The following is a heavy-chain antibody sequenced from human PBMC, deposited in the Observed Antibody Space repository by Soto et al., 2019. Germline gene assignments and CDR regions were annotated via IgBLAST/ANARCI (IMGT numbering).Heavy chain of an antibody. CDR2: MFYSGST. D-gene: IGHD4-17*01. J-gene: IGHJ4*02. V-gene: IGHV4-31*03. CDR3: ARDNAYGHFDS. CDR1: GASISIGRSY. Sequence: PSETLSLTCTISGASISIGRSYWSWIRQHPGKGLEWIGYMFYSGSTYYHPSLKSRVNISADTSKNQFSLRLTSVTPADTAVYYCARDNAYGHFDSWGKGNLVTV.